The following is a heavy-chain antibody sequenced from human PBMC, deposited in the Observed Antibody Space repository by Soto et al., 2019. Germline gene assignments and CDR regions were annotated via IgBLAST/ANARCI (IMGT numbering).Heavy chain of an antibody. D-gene: IGHD6-13*01. CDR2: IFDAATT. CDR3: ARDRRGRAAGAIYYYSMEG. CDR1: GESVGRGTNY. V-gene: IGHV4-61*01. Sequence: QVQLQESGPGLMKPSGTLSPICSVSGESVGRGTNYWSWVRHAPGRALEWLGYIFDAATTNYNPTFDSRVSISLDAAKNQVSLKLTSVTAADTAIYYCARDRRGRAAGAIYYYSMEGWGQGTAVTVSS. J-gene: IGHJ6*02.